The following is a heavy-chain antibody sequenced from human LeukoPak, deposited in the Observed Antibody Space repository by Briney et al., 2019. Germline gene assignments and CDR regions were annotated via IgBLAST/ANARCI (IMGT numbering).Heavy chain of an antibody. Sequence: GASVKVSCKASGYTFTSYGISWVRQAPGQGLEWMGWISAYNGNTNYAQKLQGRVTMTTDTSTSTAYMELRSLTSEDTAMYYCAREGEYYAESGNLIDAADVWGQGTMVIVSA. CDR2: ISAYNGNT. V-gene: IGHV1-18*01. J-gene: IGHJ3*01. D-gene: IGHD3-10*01. CDR1: GYTFTSYG. CDR3: AREGEYYAESGNLIDAADV.